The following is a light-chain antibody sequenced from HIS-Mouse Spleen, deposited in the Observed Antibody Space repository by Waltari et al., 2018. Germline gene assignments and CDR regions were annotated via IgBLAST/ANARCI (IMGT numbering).Light chain of an antibody. V-gene: IGLV1-44*01. CDR2: SNN. Sequence: QSVLTQPPSASGTPGQRVTISCSGSSSKIGSNTVNWYQQLPGPAPKLLIYSNNPRPSGVPDRFSGSKSGTSASLAISGLQSEDEADYYCAAWDDSLNGVVFGGGTKLTVL. CDR1: SSKIGSNT. J-gene: IGLJ2*01. CDR3: AAWDDSLNGVV.